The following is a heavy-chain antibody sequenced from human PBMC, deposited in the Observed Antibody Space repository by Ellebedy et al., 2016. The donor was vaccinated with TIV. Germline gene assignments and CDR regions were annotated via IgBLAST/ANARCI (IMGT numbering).Heavy chain of an antibody. CDR2: IYAGNGNT. CDR3: ARNIPKTTTLDY. V-gene: IGHV1-3*01. Sequence: AASVKVSCKASGYIFTSYAMYWLRQAPGQSLEWMGWIYAGNGNTQYSQNFQDRVTITTDTSASTAYMQLSSLRSEDTAVYYCARNIPKTTTLDYWGQGTLVTVSS. D-gene: IGHD1-26*01. CDR1: GYIFTSYA. J-gene: IGHJ4*02.